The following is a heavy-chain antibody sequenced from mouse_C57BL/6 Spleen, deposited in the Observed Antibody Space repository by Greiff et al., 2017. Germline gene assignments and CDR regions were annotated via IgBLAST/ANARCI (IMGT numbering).Heavy chain of an antibody. D-gene: IGHD2-4*01. CDR2: INYDGSST. CDR1: GFTFSDYY. Sequence: EVKLMESEGGLVQPGSSMKLSCTASGFTFSDYYMAWVRQVPEKGLEWVANINYDGSSTYYLDSLKSRFIISRDNAKNILYLQMSSLKSEDTATYYCARAYDYLSYYAMDCWGQGTSVTVAS. V-gene: IGHV5-16*01. J-gene: IGHJ4*01. CDR3: ARAYDYLSYYAMDC.